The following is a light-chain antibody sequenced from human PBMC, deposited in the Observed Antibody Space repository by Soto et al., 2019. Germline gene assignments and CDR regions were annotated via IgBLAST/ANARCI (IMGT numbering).Light chain of an antibody. J-gene: IGKJ5*01. V-gene: IGKV1-9*01. Sequence: DSQLTQSPSFLSASVGDRGTITCRASQCISTFLAWYQQKPGNAPQRLIYAASPLQSGVPSRFSGSGSGTEFTLTISRMQPEDFAPYYCQQYYSYPPITFGQGTRLEIK. CDR1: QCISTF. CDR2: AAS. CDR3: QQYYSYPPIT.